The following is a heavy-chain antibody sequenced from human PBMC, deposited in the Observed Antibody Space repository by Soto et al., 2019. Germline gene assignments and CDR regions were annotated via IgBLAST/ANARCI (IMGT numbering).Heavy chain of an antibody. CDR1: GFTFSSYA. D-gene: IGHD3-22*01. V-gene: IGHV3-30-3*01. CDR3: ARDRTYDSSAYFDY. Sequence: QVQLVESGGGVVQPGRSLRLSCAASGFTFSSYAMHWVRQAPGKGLEWVAVISYDGSNKYYADSVKGRFTISRDNSKNTLYLQMNSLRAEDTAVYYCARDRTYDSSAYFDYWGQGTLVTVSS. J-gene: IGHJ4*02. CDR2: ISYDGSNK.